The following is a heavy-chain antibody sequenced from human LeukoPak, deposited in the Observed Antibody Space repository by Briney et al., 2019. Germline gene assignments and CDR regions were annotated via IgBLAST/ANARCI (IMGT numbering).Heavy chain of an antibody. CDR2: MSASSGNT. Sequence: PRASVKVSCKASGYTFTNYDINWVRQATGQGLEWLGWMSASSGNTGYAQKFQGRVSMTRATSISTAYLELSSLTFEDTAVYYCARDRSNYLGGYYYYGMDVWGQGTTVTVSS. V-gene: IGHV1-8*01. CDR3: ARDRSNYLGGYYYYGMDV. CDR1: GYTFTNYD. D-gene: IGHD4-11*01. J-gene: IGHJ6*02.